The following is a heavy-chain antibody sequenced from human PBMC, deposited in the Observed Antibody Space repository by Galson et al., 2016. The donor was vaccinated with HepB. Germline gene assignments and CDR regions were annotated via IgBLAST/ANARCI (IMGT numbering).Heavy chain of an antibody. CDR2: IQSKNDGVTT. CDR3: STDGPYCSNIWCSDY. J-gene: IGHJ4*02. CDR1: GFTFNKAW. D-gene: IGHD2-8*01. V-gene: IGHV3-15*01. Sequence: SLRLSCAASGFTFNKAWMSWVRQAPGKGLEWVGRIQSKNDGVTTDYAAPVKGRFTISRDDSKNTLYLQMYSLKTEDTAVYYCSTDGPYCSNIWCSDYWGQGTLVTVSS.